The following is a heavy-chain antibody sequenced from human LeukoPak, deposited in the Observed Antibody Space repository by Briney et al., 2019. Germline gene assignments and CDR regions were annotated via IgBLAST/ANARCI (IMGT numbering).Heavy chain of an antibody. CDR1: GYSFTNYW. J-gene: IGHJ4*02. CDR3: ARRSSGWSVDY. CDR2: IYPGDSDT. V-gene: IGHV5-51*01. Sequence: GESLQISCKGSGYSFTNYWIGWVRQMPGKGLEWMGIIYPGDSDTRYRPSFQGQVTISADKSISTTYLQWSSLKASDTAMYYCARRSSGWSVDYWGQGTLVTVSA. D-gene: IGHD6-13*01.